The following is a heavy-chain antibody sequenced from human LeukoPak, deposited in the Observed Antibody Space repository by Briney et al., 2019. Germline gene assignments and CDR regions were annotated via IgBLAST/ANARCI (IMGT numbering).Heavy chain of an antibody. V-gene: IGHV3-30*18. CDR3: AKDMFSFSQDSSGYFPFDY. CDR1: GFTFSSYG. Sequence: GGSLRLSCAASGFTFSSYGMHWARQAPGKGLEWVAVISYDGSNKYYADSVKGRFTISRDNSKNTLYLQMNSLRAEDTAVYYCAKDMFSFSQDSSGYFPFDYWGQGTLVTVSS. CDR2: ISYDGSNK. D-gene: IGHD3-22*01. J-gene: IGHJ4*02.